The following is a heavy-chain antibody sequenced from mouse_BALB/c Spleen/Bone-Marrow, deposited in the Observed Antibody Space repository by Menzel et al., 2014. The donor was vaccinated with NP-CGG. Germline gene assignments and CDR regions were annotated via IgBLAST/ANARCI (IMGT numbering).Heavy chain of an antibody. CDR1: GFTFSNYW. CDR3: TVPFGPGFDY. CDR2: IRLKSNNYET. J-gene: IGHJ2*01. Sequence: LQQSGGGLVQPGGSMKLSCVASGFTFSNYWMNWVRQSPEKGLEWVAEIRLKSNNYETHYAESVKGRFTISRDDSKSSVYLQMNNLRAEDTGIYYCTVPFGPGFDYWGQGTTLTVSS. V-gene: IGHV6-6*02.